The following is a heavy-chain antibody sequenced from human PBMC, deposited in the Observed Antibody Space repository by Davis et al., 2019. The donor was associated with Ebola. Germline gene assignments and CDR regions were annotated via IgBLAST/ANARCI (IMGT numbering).Heavy chain of an antibody. CDR3: ARGPATRWYFDL. D-gene: IGHD2-15*01. CDR1: GYSFTDYW. J-gene: IGHJ2*01. Sequence: PGGSLRLSCEGSGYSFTDYWITWVRQLPGKGLEWMGRIDPSDSYTNYSPSFQGHVTMSADKSINTAYLQWSSLKASDTAIYYCARGPATRWYFDLWGRGTLVTVSS. V-gene: IGHV5-10-1*01. CDR2: IDPSDSYT.